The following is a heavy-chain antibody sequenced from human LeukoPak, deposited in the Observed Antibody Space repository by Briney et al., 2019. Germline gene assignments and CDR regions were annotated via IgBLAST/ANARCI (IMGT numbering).Heavy chain of an antibody. V-gene: IGHV3-53*01. CDR1: GFTVSSKY. J-gene: IGHJ1*01. D-gene: IGHD2-21*01. CDR3: ARERVYCGGYKTAEYFQH. Sequence: PGGSLRLSCAASGFTVSSKYMSWVRQAPGKGLEWVSVKGRFTISRDNSKNTLYLQMNSLKAEDTAVYYCARERVYCGGYKTAEYFQHWGQGTLVTVSS.